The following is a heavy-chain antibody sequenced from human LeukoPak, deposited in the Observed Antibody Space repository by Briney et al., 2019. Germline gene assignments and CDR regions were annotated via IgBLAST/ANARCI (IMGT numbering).Heavy chain of an antibody. CDR2: ISSSSSTI. J-gene: IGHJ4*02. CDR1: GFTFSSYS. Sequence: GGSLRLSCAASGFTFSSYSMNWVGQAPGKGLEWVSDISSSSSTIYYADSVKGRFTISRDNAKNSLYLQMNSLRDEDTAVYYCARDRGGSYYGSPYYFDYWGQGTLVTVSS. CDR3: ARDRGGSYYGSPYYFDY. V-gene: IGHV3-48*02. D-gene: IGHD1-26*01.